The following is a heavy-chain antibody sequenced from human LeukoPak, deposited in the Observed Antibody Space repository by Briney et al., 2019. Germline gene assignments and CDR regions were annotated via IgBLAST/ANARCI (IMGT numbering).Heavy chain of an antibody. V-gene: IGHV3-23*01. CDR3: AKGYGDYELDY. CDR2: IIGRGDRT. CDR1: GFTFSNYV. Sequence: TGGSLRLSCAASGFTFSNYVMNWVRQAPGKGLEWVSHIIGRGDRTYYADSVKGRFTISRDNSKNTLFLQMNSLGAEDTAVYYCAKGYGDYELDYWGQGTLVTVSS. J-gene: IGHJ4*02. D-gene: IGHD4-17*01.